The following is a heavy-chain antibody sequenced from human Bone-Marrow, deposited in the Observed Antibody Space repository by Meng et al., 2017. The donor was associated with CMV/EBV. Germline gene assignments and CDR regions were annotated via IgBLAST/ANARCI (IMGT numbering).Heavy chain of an antibody. V-gene: IGHV3-53*05. CDR3: AKDSRGSRWYARNAGPEYFQH. J-gene: IGHJ1*01. CDR1: GFTVSSNY. D-gene: IGHD6-13*01. Sequence: GESLKISCAASGFTVSSNYMSWVRQAPGKGLEWVSVIYSGGSTYYADSVKGRFTISRDNSKNTLYLQMNSLRAEDTAVYYCAKDSRGSRWYARNAGPEYFQHWGQGTLVTVSS. CDR2: IYSGGST.